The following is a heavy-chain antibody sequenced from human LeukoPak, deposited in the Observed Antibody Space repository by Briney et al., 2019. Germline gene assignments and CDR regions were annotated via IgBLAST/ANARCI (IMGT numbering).Heavy chain of an antibody. Sequence: GGSLRLSCAAPGFTFSSYGMSWVRQAPGKGLEWVSAISGSGGSTYYADSVKGRFTISRDNSKNTLYLQMNSLRAEDTAVYYCAKRTGTTVTTKGNTYYYYYYMDVWGKGTTVTVSS. CDR1: GFTFSSYG. CDR2: ISGSGGST. D-gene: IGHD4-17*01. V-gene: IGHV3-23*01. J-gene: IGHJ6*03. CDR3: AKRTGTTVTTKGNTYYYYYYMDV.